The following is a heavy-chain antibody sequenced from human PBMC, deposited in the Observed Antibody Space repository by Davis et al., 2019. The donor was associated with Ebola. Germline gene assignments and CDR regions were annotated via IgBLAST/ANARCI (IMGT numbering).Heavy chain of an antibody. CDR3: AKDRLRLWLGES. J-gene: IGHJ5*02. V-gene: IGHV3-23*01. Sequence: GGSLRLSCAASGFTFSSYAMSWVRQAPGKGLEWVSAISGSGGSTYYADSVKGRFTISRDNSENMLYLQMNSLRAEDTAVYYCAKDRLRLWLGESSGQGTLVTISS. CDR2: ISGSGGST. D-gene: IGHD3-10*01. CDR1: GFTFSSYA.